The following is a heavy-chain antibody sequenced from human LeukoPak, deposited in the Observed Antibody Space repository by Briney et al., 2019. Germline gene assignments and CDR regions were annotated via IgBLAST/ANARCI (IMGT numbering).Heavy chain of an antibody. Sequence: SETLSLTCAVYGASFSGYYWSWIRQPPGKGLEWIGEINHSGSTNYNPSLKSRVTISVDTSKNQFSLKLSSVTAADTAVYYCAKESRSKMVRGETHYYFDYWGQGTLVTVSS. D-gene: IGHD3-10*01. CDR2: INHSGST. CDR3: AKESRSKMVRGETHYYFDY. CDR1: GASFSGYY. J-gene: IGHJ4*02. V-gene: IGHV4-34*01.